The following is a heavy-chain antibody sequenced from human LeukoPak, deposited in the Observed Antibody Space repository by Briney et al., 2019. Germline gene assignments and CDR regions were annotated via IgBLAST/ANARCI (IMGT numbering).Heavy chain of an antibody. Sequence: SVKVSCKASGGTFSSYTFSWVRQAPGQGLEWMGGIIPIFGTANYAQKFQGRVTITADESTSTAYMELSSLRSEDTAVYYCASASRITMLRGANDYWGQGTLVTVSS. CDR2: IIPIFGTA. J-gene: IGHJ4*02. CDR3: ASASRITMLRGANDY. V-gene: IGHV1-69*13. D-gene: IGHD3-10*01. CDR1: GGTFSSYT.